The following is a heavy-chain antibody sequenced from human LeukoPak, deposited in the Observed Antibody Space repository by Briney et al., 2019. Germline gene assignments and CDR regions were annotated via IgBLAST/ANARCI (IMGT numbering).Heavy chain of an antibody. CDR1: GFSVSNNY. D-gene: IGHD5-18*01. CDR3: ARHTAMAVLDY. CDR2: ISSSSSTI. J-gene: IGHJ4*02. Sequence: PGGSLRLSCAASGFSVSNNYISWVRQAPGKGLEWVSYISSSSSTIYYADSVKGRFTISRDNAKNSLYLQMNSLRAEDTAVYYCARHTAMAVLDYWGQGTLVTVSS. V-gene: IGHV3-48*01.